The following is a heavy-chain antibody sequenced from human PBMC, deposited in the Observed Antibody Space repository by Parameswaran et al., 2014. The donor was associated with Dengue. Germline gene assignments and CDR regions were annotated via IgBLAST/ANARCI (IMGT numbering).Heavy chain of an antibody. CDR1: GFTFSSYA. D-gene: IGHD3-3*01. J-gene: IGHJ4*02. Sequence: LKISCAASGFTFSSYAMSWVRQAPGKGLEWVSAISGSGGSTYYADSVKGRFTISRDNSKNTLYLQMNSLRAEDTAVYYCAKAYYDFWSGYLYYFDYWGQGTLVTVSS. CDR2: ISGSGGST. V-gene: IGHV3-23*01. CDR3: AKAYYDFWSGYLYYFDY.